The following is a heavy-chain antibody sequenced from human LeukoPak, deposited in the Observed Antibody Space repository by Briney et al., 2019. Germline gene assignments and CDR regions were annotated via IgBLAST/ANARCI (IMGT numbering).Heavy chain of an antibody. D-gene: IGHD1-26*01. CDR2: ISAYNGNT. J-gene: IGHJ6*02. CDR1: TYTLTSYA. V-gene: IGHV1-18*01. CDR3: ARDYRRRNYYGMDV. Sequence: ASVKVSCKASTYTLTSYAISWMRQAPGQGLEWMGWISAYNGNTNYAQKLQGRVTMTTDTSTSTAYMELRSLRSDDTAVYYCARDYRRRNYYGMDVWGQGTTVTVSS.